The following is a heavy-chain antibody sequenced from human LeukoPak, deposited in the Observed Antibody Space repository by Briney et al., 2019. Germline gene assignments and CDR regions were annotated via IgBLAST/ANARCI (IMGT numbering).Heavy chain of an antibody. CDR1: GGSISSGGYY. J-gene: IGHJ4*02. CDR3: ARYTYNDFWSGSYYFDS. CDR2: IYYSGDS. V-gene: IGHV4-31*03. D-gene: IGHD3-3*01. Sequence: PSQTLSLTCTVSGGSISSGGYYWSWIRQHPGKGLEWNGYIYYSGDSYYNPSLKSRLTISVDTSKNQFSLKVSSVTAADTAVYYCARYTYNDFWSGSYYFDSWGQGTLVTVSS.